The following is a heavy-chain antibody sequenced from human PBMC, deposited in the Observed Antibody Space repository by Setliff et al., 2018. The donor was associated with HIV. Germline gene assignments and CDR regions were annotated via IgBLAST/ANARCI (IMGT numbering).Heavy chain of an antibody. CDR1: GASIRGHY. CDR2: IYYSGSA. V-gene: IGHV4-59*11. D-gene: IGHD2-21*02. CDR3: ARGGAFCGRDSCYYLDY. J-gene: IGHJ4*01. Sequence: PSETLSLTCSVSGASIRGHYWSWIRQSPGKGLEWIGYIYYSGSATYNPSLKSQASISVDTSRNEFSLKLSSVTAADTAVYFCARGGAFCGRDSCYYLDYWGQGNPVTVSS.